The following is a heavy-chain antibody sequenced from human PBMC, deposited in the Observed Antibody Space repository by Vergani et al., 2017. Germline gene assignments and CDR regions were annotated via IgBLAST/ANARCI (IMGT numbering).Heavy chain of an antibody. CDR3: ATDLSSFIAAAGTGSDVAMDV. CDR1: GYTLTELS. V-gene: IGHV1-24*01. CDR2: FDPEDGET. D-gene: IGHD6-13*01. J-gene: IGHJ6*02. Sequence: QVQLVQSGAEVKKPGASVKVSCKVSGYTLTELSMHWVRQAPGKGLEWMGGFDPEDGETIYAQKFQGRVTMTEDTSTDTAYMGLSSLRSEDPAVYYCATDLSSFIAAAGTGSDVAMDVWGQGTTVTVSS.